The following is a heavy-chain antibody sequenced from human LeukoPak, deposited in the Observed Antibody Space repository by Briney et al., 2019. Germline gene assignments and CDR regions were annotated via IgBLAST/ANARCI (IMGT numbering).Heavy chain of an antibody. CDR3: AKSSGIYYYYGMDV. Sequence: GSLRLSCAASGFTFSSYAMSWVRQAPGKGLEWVSAISGSGGSTYYADSVKGRFTISRDNSKNTLYLQMNSLRAEDTAVYYCAKSSGIYYYYGMDVWGQGTTVTVSS. CDR1: GFTFSSYA. D-gene: IGHD1-14*01. V-gene: IGHV3-23*01. J-gene: IGHJ6*02. CDR2: ISGSGGST.